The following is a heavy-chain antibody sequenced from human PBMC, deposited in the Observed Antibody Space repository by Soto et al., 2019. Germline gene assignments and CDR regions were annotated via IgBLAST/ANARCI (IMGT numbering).Heavy chain of an antibody. Sequence: EVQLLESGGGLVQPGGSLRLSCAASGFTFSSYAMTWVRQTPGQGLRWVSTVTAGGDNTYHADSVKGRFTISRDTSKNTLYLQMNSLRVGDTAIYHCARLYSRAYDIWGQGTMVTVSS. CDR3: ARLYSRAYDI. D-gene: IGHD2-15*01. CDR1: GFTFSSYA. CDR2: VTAGGDNT. J-gene: IGHJ3*02. V-gene: IGHV3-23*01.